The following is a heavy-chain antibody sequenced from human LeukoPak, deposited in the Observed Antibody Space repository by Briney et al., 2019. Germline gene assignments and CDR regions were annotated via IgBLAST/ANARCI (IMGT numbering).Heavy chain of an antibody. Sequence: ASVKVSCKASGGTFSSYAISWVRQAPGQGLEWMGRIIPIFGTANYAQKFQGRVTITTDESTSTAYMVLSSLRSEDTAVYYCARSARNRKQWLDEYYFDYWGQGTLVTVSS. CDR1: GGTFSSYA. D-gene: IGHD6-19*01. CDR3: ARSARNRKQWLDEYYFDY. J-gene: IGHJ4*02. V-gene: IGHV1-69*05. CDR2: IIPIFGTA.